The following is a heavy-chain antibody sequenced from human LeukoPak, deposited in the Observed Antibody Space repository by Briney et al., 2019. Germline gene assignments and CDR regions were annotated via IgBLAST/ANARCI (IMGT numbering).Heavy chain of an antibody. CDR1: GYTFTSYY. J-gene: IGHJ6*03. CDR2: IIPIFGTA. Sequence: GASVKVSCKASGYTFTSYYMHWVRQAPGQGLEWMGGIIPIFGTANYAQKFQGRVTITADESTSTAYMELSSLRSEDTAVYYCASGIAAAGMSYYYYYYMDVWGKGTTVTISS. V-gene: IGHV1-69*13. CDR3: ASGIAAAGMSYYYYYYMDV. D-gene: IGHD6-13*01.